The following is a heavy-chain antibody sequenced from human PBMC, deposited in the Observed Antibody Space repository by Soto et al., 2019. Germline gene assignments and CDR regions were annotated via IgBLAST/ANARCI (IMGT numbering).Heavy chain of an antibody. D-gene: IGHD3-9*01. Sequence: SETLSLTCAVSGGSISSGGYSWSWIRQPPGKGLEWIGYIYHSGSTYYNPSLKSRVTISVDRSKNQFSLKLSSVTAADTAVYYCARGGTYYDILTGYYTPYYFDYWGQGTLVTVSS. V-gene: IGHV4-30-2*01. CDR2: IYHSGST. J-gene: IGHJ4*02. CDR3: ARGGTYYDILTGYYTPYYFDY. CDR1: GGSISSGGYS.